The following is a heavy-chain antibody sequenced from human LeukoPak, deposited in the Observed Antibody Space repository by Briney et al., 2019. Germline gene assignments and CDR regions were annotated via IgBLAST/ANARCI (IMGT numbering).Heavy chain of an antibody. CDR1: GGTFSSYA. Sequence: GASVKVSCKASGGTFSSYAISWVRQAPGQGLEWMGGIIPIFGTANYAQKFQGRVTITTDESTSTAYMELRSLRSDDTAVYYCAREIVDRFFYYYGMDVWGQGTTVTVSS. CDR3: AREIVDRFFYYYGMDV. V-gene: IGHV1-69*05. J-gene: IGHJ6*02. D-gene: IGHD3-22*01. CDR2: IIPIFGTA.